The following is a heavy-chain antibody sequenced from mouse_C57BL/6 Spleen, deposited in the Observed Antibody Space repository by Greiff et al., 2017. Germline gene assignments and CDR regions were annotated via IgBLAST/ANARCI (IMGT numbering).Heavy chain of an antibody. CDR1: GFTFSDYY. Sequence: EVKLVESGGGLVQPGGSLKLSCAASGFTFSDYYMYWVRQTPEKRLEWVAYISNGGGSTYYPDTVKGRFTISRDNAKNTLYLQMSRLKSEDTAMYYCARQGDYGSYDFDYWGQGTTLTVSS. J-gene: IGHJ2*01. CDR3: ARQGDYGSYDFDY. V-gene: IGHV5-12*01. D-gene: IGHD1-1*01. CDR2: ISNGGGST.